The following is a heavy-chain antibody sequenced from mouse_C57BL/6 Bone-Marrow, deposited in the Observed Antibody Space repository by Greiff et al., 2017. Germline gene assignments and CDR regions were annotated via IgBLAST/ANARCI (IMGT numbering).Heavy chain of an antibody. J-gene: IGHJ2*01. CDR3: ARDRDSSGGYFDY. V-gene: IGHV5-4*01. D-gene: IGHD3-2*02. CDR1: GFTFSSYA. Sequence: EVQGVESGGGLVKPGGSLKLSCAASGFTFSSYAMSWVRQTPEKRLEWVATISDGGSYTYYPDNVKGRFTISRDNAKNNLYLQMSHLKSEDTAMYYCARDRDSSGGYFDYWGQGTTLTVSS. CDR2: ISDGGSYT.